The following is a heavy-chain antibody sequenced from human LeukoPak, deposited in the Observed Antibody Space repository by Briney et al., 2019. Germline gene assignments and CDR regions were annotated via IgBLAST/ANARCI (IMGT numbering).Heavy chain of an antibody. CDR1: GFTLTNYV. CDR2: ISNNGDTT. Sequence: GGSLRLSCAPSGFTLTNYVLNSVRHAPGKGLESVSSISNNGDTTHYVDSVKGRFAISGDNSKNTLFLQMNSLRAEDTAVYHCVKVSNSDWNMFFDYWGQGPLVTVSS. J-gene: IGHJ4*02. D-gene: IGHD1/OR15-1a*01. V-gene: IGHV3-23*01. CDR3: VKVSNSDWNMFFDY.